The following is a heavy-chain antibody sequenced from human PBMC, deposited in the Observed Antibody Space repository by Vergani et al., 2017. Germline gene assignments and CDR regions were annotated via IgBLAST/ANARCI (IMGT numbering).Heavy chain of an antibody. D-gene: IGHD6-13*01. Sequence: VQLVESGGGLIQPGGSLRLSCAASGFTFSSYGMHWVRQAPGKGLEWVAVIWYDGSNKDYADSVKGRFTISRDNSKNTLYLQMDSLRAEDTAVYYCARDGVAAAGDYYYYYMDVWGKGTTVTVSS. CDR1: GFTFSSYG. V-gene: IGHV3-33*01. CDR3: ARDGVAAAGDYYYYYMDV. J-gene: IGHJ6*03. CDR2: IWYDGSNK.